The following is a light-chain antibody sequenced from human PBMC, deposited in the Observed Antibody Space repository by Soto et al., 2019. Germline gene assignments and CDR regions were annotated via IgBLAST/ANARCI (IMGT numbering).Light chain of an antibody. CDR2: DAS. CDR3: QQRSNWPLAGFT. CDR1: QSVSSY. V-gene: IGKV3-11*01. J-gene: IGKJ3*01. Sequence: EIVLTQSPATLSLSPGERATLSCRASQSVSSYLAWYQQKPGQAPRLLIYDASNRATGIPARFSGSGSGTDFTLTISSLEPEDFAVYYCQQRSNWPLAGFTFGPGTKVDIK.